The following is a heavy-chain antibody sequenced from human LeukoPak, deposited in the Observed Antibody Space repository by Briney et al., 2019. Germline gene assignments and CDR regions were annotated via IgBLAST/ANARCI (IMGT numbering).Heavy chain of an antibody. J-gene: IGHJ4*02. Sequence: SETLSLTCAVYGGSFSGYYWSWIRQPPGKGLEWIGEINHSGSTNYNPSLKSRVTISVDTSKNQFSLKLSSVTAADTAAYYCARLRGYCSGGSCYSLSYYFDYWGQGTLVTVSS. V-gene: IGHV4-34*01. D-gene: IGHD2-15*01. CDR1: GGSFSGYY. CDR3: ARLRGYCSGGSCYSLSYYFDY. CDR2: INHSGST.